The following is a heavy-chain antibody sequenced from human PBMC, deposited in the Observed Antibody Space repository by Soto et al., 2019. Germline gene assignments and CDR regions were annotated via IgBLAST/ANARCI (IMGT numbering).Heavy chain of an antibody. V-gene: IGHV4-34*01. D-gene: IGHD2-15*01. J-gene: IGHJ5*02. CDR2: INHSGST. CDR1: GGSFSGYY. CDR3: ARGGGYCSGGSCGTNCFAP. Sequence: QVQLQQWGAGLLKPSETLSLTCAVYGGSFSGYYWSWIRQPPGKGLEWIGEINHSGSTNYNPSLQSRVTISVDTSKNQFSLKLSSLTAADTAVYYCARGGGYCSGGSCGTNCFAPWGQGTLVTVSS.